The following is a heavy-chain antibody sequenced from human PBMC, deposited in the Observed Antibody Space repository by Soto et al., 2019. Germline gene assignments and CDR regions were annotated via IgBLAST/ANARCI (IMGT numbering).Heavy chain of an antibody. CDR3: ARIVRSGYYYYYGMDV. V-gene: IGHV5-51*01. J-gene: IGHJ6*02. CDR2: IYPGDSDT. Sequence: GESLKFSCKGSGYSFTSYWIGWVRQMPGKGLEWMGIIYPGDSDTRYSPSFQGQVTISADKSISTAYLQWSSLKASDTAMYYCARIVRSGYYYYYGMDVWGQGTTVTVSS. CDR1: GYSFTSYW. D-gene: IGHD3-10*01.